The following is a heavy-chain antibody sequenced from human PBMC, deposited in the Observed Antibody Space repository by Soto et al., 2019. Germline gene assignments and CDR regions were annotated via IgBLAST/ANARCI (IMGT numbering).Heavy chain of an antibody. CDR2: ISSSSFSI. CDR3: VRNDSSNIYGMDV. V-gene: IGHV3-21*01. Sequence: EVQLVESGGGLVKPGGSLRLSCAASGFTFSSYSMNWVRQAPGKGLEWVSSISSSSFSINYADSVKGRFSISRDNAQNSLHLQMNNLRAEDTAVYYCVRNDSSNIYGMDVWGQGTTVTVSS. D-gene: IGHD3-16*01. J-gene: IGHJ6*02. CDR1: GFTFSSYS.